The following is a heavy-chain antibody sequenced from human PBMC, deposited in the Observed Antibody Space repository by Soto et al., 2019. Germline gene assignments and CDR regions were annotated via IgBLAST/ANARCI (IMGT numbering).Heavy chain of an antibody. CDR2: LYSGGST. V-gene: IGHV3-53*02. CDR3: ARDRPGDEGDGFDI. D-gene: IGHD3-10*01. CDR1: GLTVSSNY. Sequence: VLLVETGGGLIQPGGSLRLSCAASGLTVSSNYMNWVRQAPGKGLEWVSVLYSGGSTHYAGSVKGRFIISRDNSKNTLYLQMNSLRVEDTAVYYCARDRPGDEGDGFDIWGHGTMVTVSS. J-gene: IGHJ3*02.